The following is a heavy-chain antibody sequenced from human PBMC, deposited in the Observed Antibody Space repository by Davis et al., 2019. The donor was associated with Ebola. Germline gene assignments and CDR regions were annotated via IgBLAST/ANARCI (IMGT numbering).Heavy chain of an antibody. J-gene: IGHJ4*02. CDR2: IIPILGIA. CDR3: AKGWGSSGWYYFDY. Sequence: SVKVSCKASGGTFSSYAISWVRQAPGQGLEWMGRIIPILGIANYAQKFQGRVTITADKSTSTAYMELSSLRVEDTAVYYCAKGWGSSGWYYFDYWGQGTLVTVSS. D-gene: IGHD6-19*01. CDR1: GGTFSSYA. V-gene: IGHV1-69*04.